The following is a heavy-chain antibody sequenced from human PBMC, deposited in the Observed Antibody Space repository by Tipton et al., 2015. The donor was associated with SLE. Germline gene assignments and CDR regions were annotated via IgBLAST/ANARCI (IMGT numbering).Heavy chain of an antibody. CDR3: ARGDYYDSSGYYTLDY. CDR2: INHSGST. D-gene: IGHD3-22*01. J-gene: IGHJ4*02. Sequence: LVKPSETLSLTCTVSGGSISSCYWSWIRQPPGKGLEWIGEINHSGSTNYNPSLKSRVTISVDASKNQFSLKLSSVTAADTAVYYCARGDYYDSSGYYTLDYWGQGTLVTVSS. V-gene: IGHV4-34*01. CDR1: GGSISSCY.